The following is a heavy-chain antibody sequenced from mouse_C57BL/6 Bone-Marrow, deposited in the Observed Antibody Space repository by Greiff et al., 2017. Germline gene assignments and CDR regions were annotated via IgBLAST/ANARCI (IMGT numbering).Heavy chain of an antibody. Sequence: VQLQQSGPELVKPGASVKISCKASGYAFSSSWMNWVKQRPGKGLEWIGRIYPGDGDTNYNGKFKGKATLTADKSSSTAYMQLSSLTSEDSAVYFCARESHSNFYAMDYWGQGTSVTVSS. J-gene: IGHJ4*01. CDR3: ARESHSNFYAMDY. CDR1: GYAFSSSW. D-gene: IGHD2-5*01. V-gene: IGHV1-82*01. CDR2: IYPGDGDT.